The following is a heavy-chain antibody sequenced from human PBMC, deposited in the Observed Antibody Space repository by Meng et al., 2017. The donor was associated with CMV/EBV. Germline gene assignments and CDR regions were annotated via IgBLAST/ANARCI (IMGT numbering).Heavy chain of an antibody. CDR2: ISSSCSTI. J-gene: IGHJ5*02. CDR1: GFTFSDYY. V-gene: IGHV3-11*01. D-gene: IGHD6-6*01. Sequence: GESLKLSCAASGFTFSDYYMSWIRQAPGKGLEWVAYISSSCSTIYYADSVKGRFNISRDHAKNSLYLQMNSLRAEDTAVYYCARSIAARREREPWGQGTLVTVSS. CDR3: ARSIAARREREP.